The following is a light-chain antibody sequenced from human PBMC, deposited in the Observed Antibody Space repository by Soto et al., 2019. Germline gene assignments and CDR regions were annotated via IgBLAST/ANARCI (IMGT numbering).Light chain of an antibody. V-gene: IGKV3-20*01. CDR3: QQYGTSPRT. Sequence: EIVLTQSPGTLSLSPGERATLSCRASQSVSSSYLAWYQQKPGQAPRLLIYGASNRATGIPDRFSGSGSGTDFTLTISRLEPEDFAVYICQQYGTSPRTFGQGTRLEIK. CDR1: QSVSSSY. CDR2: GAS. J-gene: IGKJ5*01.